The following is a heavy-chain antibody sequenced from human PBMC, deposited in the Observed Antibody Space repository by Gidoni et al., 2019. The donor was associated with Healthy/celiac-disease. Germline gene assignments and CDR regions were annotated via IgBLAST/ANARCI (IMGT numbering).Heavy chain of an antibody. CDR2: FDPEDGET. CDR3: ATTAMIVVVMSEEGEYFQH. Sequence: QVQLVQSGAEVKKPGASVKVSCKVSGYTLTELSLHWVRQAPAKGLEWMGGFDPEDGETIYAQKFQGRVTMTEDTSTDTAYMELSSLRSEDTAVYYCATTAMIVVVMSEEGEYFQHWGQGTLVTVSS. V-gene: IGHV1-24*01. CDR1: GYTLTELS. D-gene: IGHD3-22*01. J-gene: IGHJ1*01.